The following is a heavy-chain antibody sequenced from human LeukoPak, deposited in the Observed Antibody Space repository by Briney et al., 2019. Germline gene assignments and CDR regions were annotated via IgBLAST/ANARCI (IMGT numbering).Heavy chain of an antibody. D-gene: IGHD3-10*01. Sequence: GGSLRLSCAASGFSFSNYAMSWVRQAPGKGLEWVSVIGGSGGWIHYTDSVKGRFTISRDNSNSILYLQMNSLRAEDTAVYYCAKDDPVRRSFDYWGQGTLVTVSS. J-gene: IGHJ4*02. CDR3: AKDDPVRRSFDY. V-gene: IGHV3-23*01. CDR1: GFSFSNYA. CDR2: IGGSGGWI.